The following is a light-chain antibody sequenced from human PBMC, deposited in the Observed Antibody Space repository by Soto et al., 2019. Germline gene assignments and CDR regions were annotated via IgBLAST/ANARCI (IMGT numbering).Light chain of an antibody. CDR2: AAS. Sequence: DIVMTQSPATLSVSPGDRATLSCRASQSVSSNLAWYQQKPGQAPRLLIYAASTRTTGIPARFSGSGSGTEFTLTISSLQFEDFAVYYCQQYNNWPLYTFGQGNKLEI. CDR3: QQYNNWPLYT. V-gene: IGKV3-15*01. CDR1: QSVSSN. J-gene: IGKJ2*01.